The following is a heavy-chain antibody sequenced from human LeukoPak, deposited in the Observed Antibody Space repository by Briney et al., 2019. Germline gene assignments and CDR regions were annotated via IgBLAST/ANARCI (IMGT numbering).Heavy chain of an antibody. V-gene: IGHV4-59*08. J-gene: IGHJ4*02. D-gene: IGHD6-13*01. CDR2: ISYSGST. CDR3: ARLAPYPGVWASDY. CDR1: GGSIKSYY. Sequence: SETLSLTCTVSGGSIKSYYWSWIRQPPGKGLEWIGYISYSGSTNYNPSLKSRVSMSVDTSKNQFSLKLNSVTAADTAVYYCARLAPYPGVWASDYWGQGTLVTVSS.